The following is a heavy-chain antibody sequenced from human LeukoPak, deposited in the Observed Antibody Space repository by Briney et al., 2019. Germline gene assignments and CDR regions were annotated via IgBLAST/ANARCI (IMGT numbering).Heavy chain of an antibody. CDR3: ARMSITMVRGVHPTRYYYYMDV. CDR2: INHSGST. V-gene: IGHV4-34*01. CDR1: GGSFSGYY. D-gene: IGHD3-10*01. Sequence: PSETLSLTCAVYGGSFSGYYWSWLRQPPGKGLEWIGEINHSGSTNYNPSLKSRVTISVDTSKNQFSLKLSSLTAADTAVYYCARMSITMVRGVHPTRYYYYMDVWGKGTTVTVSS. J-gene: IGHJ6*03.